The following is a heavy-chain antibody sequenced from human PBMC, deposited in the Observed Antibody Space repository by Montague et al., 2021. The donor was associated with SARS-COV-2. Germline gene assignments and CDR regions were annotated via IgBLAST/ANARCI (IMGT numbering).Heavy chain of an antibody. J-gene: IGHJ4*02. V-gene: IGHV4-39*01. CDR2: VHYSGXP. CDR1: GASISSSSYN. D-gene: IGHD1-1*01. CDR3: TRHVHMTWPEPSPGFDY. Sequence: SETLSLTCTVSGASISSSSYNWGWIRQPPGKGLEWIGSVHYSGXPXYXXXXKXRVTIYVDTSKNQLSLKLSSVTAADTAVYYCTRHVHMTWPEPSPGFDYGGQGTRVTVSS.